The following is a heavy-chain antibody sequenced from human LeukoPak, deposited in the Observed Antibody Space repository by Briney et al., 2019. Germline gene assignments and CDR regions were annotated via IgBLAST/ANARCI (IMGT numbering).Heavy chain of an antibody. CDR3: AKGGPIAIFGVVYNWFDP. CDR1: GFTFSSYV. CDR2: ISGSGGVT. J-gene: IGHJ5*02. Sequence: PGGSLRLSCAASGFTFSSYVMSWVRQAPGEGLEWVSVISGSGGVTYYADSVKGRFTISRDNSRNTLYLQMNSLRAEDSAVYYCAKGGPIAIFGVVYNWFDPWGQGTLVIVSS. D-gene: IGHD3-3*01. V-gene: IGHV3-23*01.